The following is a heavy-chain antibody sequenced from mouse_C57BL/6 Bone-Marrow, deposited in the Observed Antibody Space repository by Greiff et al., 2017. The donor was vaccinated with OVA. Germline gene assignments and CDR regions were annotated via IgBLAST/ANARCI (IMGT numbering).Heavy chain of an antibody. D-gene: IGHD1-1*01. CDR2: IYPGGGYT. CDR3: ARPDSRSWFAY. CDR1: GYTFTNYW. J-gene: IGHJ3*01. Sequence: QVHVKQSGAELVRPGTSVKMSCKASGYTFTNYWIGWAKQRPGHGLEWIGDIYPGGGYTNYNEKFKGKATLTADKSSSTAYMQFSSLTSEDSAIYYCARPDSRSWFAYWGQGTLVTVSA. V-gene: IGHV1-63*01.